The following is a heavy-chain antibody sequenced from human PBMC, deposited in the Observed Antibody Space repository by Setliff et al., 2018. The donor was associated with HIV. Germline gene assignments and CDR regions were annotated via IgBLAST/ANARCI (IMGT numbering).Heavy chain of an antibody. CDR2: SYYSGST. V-gene: IGHV4-39*01. J-gene: IGHJ4*02. Sequence: SETLSLTCAVYGGSFSSYYWGWIRQPPGKGLEWIGSSYYSGSTFHKRSLKSRVTISVDTSRNQFSLELTSVTAADTAVYYCARQPPFTVTPYYFDYWGQGTLVTVSS. D-gene: IGHD4-4*01. CDR1: GGSFSSYY. CDR3: ARQPPFTVTPYYFDY.